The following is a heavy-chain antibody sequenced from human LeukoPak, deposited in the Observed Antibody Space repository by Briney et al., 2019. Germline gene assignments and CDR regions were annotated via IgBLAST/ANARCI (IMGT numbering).Heavy chain of an antibody. V-gene: IGHV1-46*01. CDR3: ARAGNTKYDSRGYSDY. J-gene: IGHJ4*02. CDR2: INPSGGST. D-gene: IGHD3-22*01. Sequence: ASVKVSCKASGYTFTSYYMHWVRQAPGQGLEWMGIINPSGGSTSYAQKFQGRVTMTRDTSTSTVYMELSSLRSEDTAVYYCARAGNTKYDSRGYSDYWGQGTLVTVSS. CDR1: GYTFTSYY.